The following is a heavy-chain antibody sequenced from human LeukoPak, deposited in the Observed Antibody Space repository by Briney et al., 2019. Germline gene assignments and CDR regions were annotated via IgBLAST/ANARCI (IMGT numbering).Heavy chain of an antibody. CDR1: GYTFTSYG. V-gene: IGHV1-18*01. CDR3: ARGFENGGLMDYYYYYMDV. J-gene: IGHJ6*03. D-gene: IGHD3-9*01. CDR2: ISAYNGNT. Sequence: ASVKVSCKASGYTFTSYGISWVRQAPGQGLEWMGWISAYNGNTNYAQKLQGRVTMTTDTSTSTAYMELRSLRSDDTAVYYCARGFENGGLMDYYYYYMDVWGKGTTVTISS.